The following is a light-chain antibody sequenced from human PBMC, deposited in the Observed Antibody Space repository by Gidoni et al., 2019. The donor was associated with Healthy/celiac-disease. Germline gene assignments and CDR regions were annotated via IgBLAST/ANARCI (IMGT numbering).Light chain of an antibody. J-gene: IGKJ3*01. Sequence: DMQMSPAPSSLSASVGDIVTITCRASQSMSSYLNWYQQKPGKAPKLLIYAASSLQSGVPSRFSGSGSGTDFTLTISSRQPEDFATYYCQQSYSTPRTFGPGTKVDIK. CDR1: QSMSSY. V-gene: IGKV1-39*01. CDR3: QQSYSTPRT. CDR2: AAS.